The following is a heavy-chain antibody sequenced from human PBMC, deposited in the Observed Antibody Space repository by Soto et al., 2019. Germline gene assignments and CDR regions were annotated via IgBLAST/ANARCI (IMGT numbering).Heavy chain of an antibody. CDR1: GGSFSTSS. CDR3: ARDVVRSTGGDS. V-gene: IGHV1-69*01. J-gene: IGHJ4*02. CDR2: IIPIFSKT. D-gene: IGHD7-27*01. Sequence: QVQLVQSGAQVTEPGTSVKVSCRASGGSFSTSSFVWVRQGPGQGLEWMGGIIPIFSKTNVAPKFQDRITFTADESTRTVYMGLSSLRSEDTAIYYCARDVVRSTGGDSWGQGTLVTVSS.